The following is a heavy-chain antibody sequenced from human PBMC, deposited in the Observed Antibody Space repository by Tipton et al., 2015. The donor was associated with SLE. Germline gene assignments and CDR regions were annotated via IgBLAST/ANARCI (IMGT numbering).Heavy chain of an antibody. CDR3: ARGEPNWGSTFDY. J-gene: IGHJ4*02. Sequence: TLSLTCTVSGGSISSSPYHWGWIRQPPGKGLEWVGEINYSGSTNYTPSLKSRVTISEDTPKNQFSLKLSSVTAADTAVYYCARGEPNWGSTFDYWGQGTLVTVSS. CDR1: GGSISSSPYH. V-gene: IGHV4-39*07. CDR2: INYSGST. D-gene: IGHD7-27*01.